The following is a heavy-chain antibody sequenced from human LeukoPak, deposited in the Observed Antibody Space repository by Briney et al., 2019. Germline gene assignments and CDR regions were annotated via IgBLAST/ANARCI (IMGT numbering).Heavy chain of an antibody. CDR3: ASDSPYSSSWERGYYFDY. D-gene: IGHD6-13*01. CDR1: GVTFSGDS. CDR2: ISSSSSSI. V-gene: IGHV3-21*01. J-gene: IGHJ4*02. Sequence: GRSLRLSCAASGVTFSGDSIDAGRGAPGERVEWGSAISSSSSSIYYAASVKRRFTTSSETTKHSLYLQMTSLRAEATAVYCCASDSPYSSSWERGYYFDYWGQGTLVTVSS.